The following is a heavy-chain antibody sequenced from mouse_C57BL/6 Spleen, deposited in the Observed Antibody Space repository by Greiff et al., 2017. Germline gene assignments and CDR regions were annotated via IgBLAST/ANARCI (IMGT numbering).Heavy chain of an antibody. CDR3: AKTPYYYGRSPYAMDY. V-gene: IGHV1-52*01. Sequence: QVQLQQPGAELVRPGSSVKLSCKASGYSFTSYWMHWVKQRPIQGLEWIGNIDPSDSETHYNQKFKDKATLTVDNSSSTAYMQLSSLTSEDSAVYYCAKTPYYYGRSPYAMDYWGQGTSVTVSS. J-gene: IGHJ4*01. CDR1: GYSFTSYW. CDR2: IDPSDSET. D-gene: IGHD1-1*01.